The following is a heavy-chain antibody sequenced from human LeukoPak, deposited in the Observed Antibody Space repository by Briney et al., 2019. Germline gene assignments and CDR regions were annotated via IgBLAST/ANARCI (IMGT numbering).Heavy chain of an antibody. CDR2: TKEDGSKK. CDR3: ARDIGAATFDY. J-gene: IGHJ4*02. V-gene: IGHV3-7*04. Sequence: GGSLRLSCAASGFTFGSYWMDWVRQAPGKGLEWVASTKEDGSKKDYADSVRGRFTSSRDNAKNSLYLQMNILRAEDTAVYYCARDIGAATFDYWGPGTLVTVSS. D-gene: IGHD2-15*01. CDR1: GFTFGSYW.